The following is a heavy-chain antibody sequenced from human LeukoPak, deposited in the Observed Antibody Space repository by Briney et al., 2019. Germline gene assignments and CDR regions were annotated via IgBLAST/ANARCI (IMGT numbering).Heavy chain of an antibody. CDR3: ATRHHDYGDYSPFDY. CDR2: IYYSGST. CDR1: GGSISSGDYY. Sequence: SQTLSLTCTVSGGSISSGDYYWSWVRQPPGKGLEWIGYIYYSGSTYYNPSLKSRVTISVDTSKNQFSLKLSSVTAADTAVYYCATRHHDYGDYSPFDYWGQGTLVTVSS. V-gene: IGHV4-30-4*01. J-gene: IGHJ4*02. D-gene: IGHD4-17*01.